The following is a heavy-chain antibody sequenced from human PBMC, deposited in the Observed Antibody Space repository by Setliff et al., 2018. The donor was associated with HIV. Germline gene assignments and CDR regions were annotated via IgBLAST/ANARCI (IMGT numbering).Heavy chain of an antibody. D-gene: IGHD2-2*02. V-gene: IGHV4-34*01. J-gene: IGHJ4*02. CDR3: ARDTVFVRYFDH. CDR2: INHSGST. Sequence: SETLSLTCAVYGGSFSAYYWTWIRQPPGKGLEWIGEINHSGSTYYNPSLRSRVTLSVDTSKKQFSLKLSSITAADTAMYYCARDTVFVRYFDHWGQGMLVTVSS. CDR1: GGSFSAYY.